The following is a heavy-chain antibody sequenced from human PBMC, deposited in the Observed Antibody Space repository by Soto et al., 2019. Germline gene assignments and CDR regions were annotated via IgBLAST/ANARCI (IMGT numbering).Heavy chain of an antibody. V-gene: IGHV4-31*03. J-gene: IGHJ6*02. CDR1: GGSISSGGYY. D-gene: IGHD6-6*01. CDR2: ISYSGST. CDR3: ARERSIGAGRSRMDV. Sequence: QVQLQESGPGLVKPSQTLSLTCTVSGGSISSGGYYWSWIRQHPGKGLEWMGYISYSGSTYYNPSHKSRVSTSIYTSKNQFSLELSSVTAADTAVYYCARERSIGAGRSRMDVWGQGTTVTISS.